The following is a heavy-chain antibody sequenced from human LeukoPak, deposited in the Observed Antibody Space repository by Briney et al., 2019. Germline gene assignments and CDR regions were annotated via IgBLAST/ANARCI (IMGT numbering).Heavy chain of an antibody. J-gene: IGHJ4*02. CDR2: IYSGGST. D-gene: IGHD4-23*01. CDR3: ARLDYGGNVVDY. V-gene: IGHV3-53*01. Sequence: GGSLRLSCAASGFTVSSNYMSWVRQAPGQGLEWVSVIYSGGSTYYAHSVKGRFPISRDNSKNPLYLQMNSLRAEDTAVYYCARLDYGGNVVDYWGQGTLVTVSS. CDR1: GFTVSSNY.